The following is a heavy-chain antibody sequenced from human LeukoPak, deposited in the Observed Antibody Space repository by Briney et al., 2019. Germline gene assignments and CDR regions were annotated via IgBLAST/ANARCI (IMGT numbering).Heavy chain of an antibody. V-gene: IGHV1-2*02. CDR1: GYTFTGYY. D-gene: IGHD2-2*01. CDR3: ARDREYCSSTSCYPTYYFDY. J-gene: IGHJ4*02. CDR2: ISLNSGGT. Sequence: ASVKVSCKASGYTFTGYYMHWVRQAPGQGLEWMGWISLNSGGTNSAQKFQGRVTMTRDTSVSTAYVELSRLRSDDTAVYFCARDREYCSSTSCYPTYYFDYWGQGSLVTVSS.